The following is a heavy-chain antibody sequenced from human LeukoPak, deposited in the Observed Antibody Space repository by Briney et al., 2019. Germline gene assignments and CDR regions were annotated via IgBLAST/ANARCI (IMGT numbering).Heavy chain of an antibody. CDR2: IYYSGST. Sequence: SETLSLTCTVSGGSISSSSYYWGWIRQPPGKGLEWIGSIYYSGSTNYNPSLKSRVTISVDTSKNQFSLKLSSVTAADTAVYYCARAPGSSSSWVDYWGQGTLVTVSS. J-gene: IGHJ4*02. V-gene: IGHV4-39*07. D-gene: IGHD6-6*01. CDR1: GGSISSSSYY. CDR3: ARAPGSSSSWVDY.